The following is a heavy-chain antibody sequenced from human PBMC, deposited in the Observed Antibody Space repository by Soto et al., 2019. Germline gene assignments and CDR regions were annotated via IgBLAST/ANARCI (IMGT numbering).Heavy chain of an antibody. CDR1: GYTFTRYG. CDR2: INTYNGNT. V-gene: IGHV1-18*01. J-gene: IGHJ6*01. D-gene: IGHD3-16*01. CDR3: AMVDVYVTPSPQDV. Sequence: QVQLVQSGAEVKNPGASVKVSCKASGYTFTRYGLGWARQAPGQGLEWMGWINTYNGNTNYAQNVQGRVTLTTDTSTSTAYMELRSLRSNDTAIYYCAMVDVYVTPSPQDVW.